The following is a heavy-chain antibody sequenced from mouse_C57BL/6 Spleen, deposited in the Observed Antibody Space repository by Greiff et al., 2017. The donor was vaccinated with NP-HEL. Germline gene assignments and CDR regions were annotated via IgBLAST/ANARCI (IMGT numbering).Heavy chain of an antibody. CDR1: GYTFTSYW. V-gene: IGHV1-52*01. D-gene: IGHD1-1*01. CDR3: ARREDYYGSKAWFAY. Sequence: QVQLQQSGAELVRPGSSVKLSCKASGYTFTSYWMHWVKQRPIQGLEWIGNIDPSDSETHYNQKFKDKATLTVDKSSSTAYMQLSSLTSEDSAVYYCARREDYYGSKAWFAYWGQGTLVTVSA. CDR2: IDPSDSET. J-gene: IGHJ3*01.